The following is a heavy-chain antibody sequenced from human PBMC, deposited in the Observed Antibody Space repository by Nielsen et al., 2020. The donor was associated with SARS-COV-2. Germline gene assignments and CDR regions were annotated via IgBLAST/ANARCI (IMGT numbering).Heavy chain of an antibody. CDR1: GFTFSSYA. CDR2: ISYDGSNK. J-gene: IGHJ5*02. V-gene: IGHV3-30-3*01. D-gene: IGHD4-11*01. CDR3: ARAIYRLTTDNWFDP. Sequence: SLKISCAASGFTFSSYAMHWVRQAPGKGLEWVAVISYDGSNKYYADSVKGRFTISRDNSKNTLYLQMNSLRAEDTAVYYCARAIYRLTTDNWFDPWGQGTLVTVSS.